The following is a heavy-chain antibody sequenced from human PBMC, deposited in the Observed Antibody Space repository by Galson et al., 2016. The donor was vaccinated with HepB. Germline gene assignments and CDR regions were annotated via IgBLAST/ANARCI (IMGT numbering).Heavy chain of an antibody. Sequence: SLRLSCAGSGYSVATNYMIWVRQAPGEGLERVSLMYSRGGAFYADSVTGRFTISRDNSKNTLYLQMNNLRAEDTAVYYCASSPTGGYWGQGTLVTVSS. J-gene: IGHJ4*02. V-gene: IGHV3-66*01. CDR2: MYSRGGA. CDR1: GYSVATNY. CDR3: ASSPTGGY. D-gene: IGHD3-16*01.